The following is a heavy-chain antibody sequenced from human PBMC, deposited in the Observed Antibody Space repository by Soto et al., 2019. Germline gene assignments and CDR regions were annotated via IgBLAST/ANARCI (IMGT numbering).Heavy chain of an antibody. D-gene: IGHD1-26*01. CDR3: AKGGTTTRYHVDY. V-gene: IGHV3-30*18. CDR1: GFTFSSYG. Sequence: PGGSLRLSCAASGFTFSSYGMHWVRQAPGKGLEWVAVISYDGSNKYYADSVKGRFTISRDNSKNTLYLQMNSLRAEDTAVYYCAKGGTTTRYHVDYWGQGTLVTVSS. CDR2: ISYDGSNK. J-gene: IGHJ4*02.